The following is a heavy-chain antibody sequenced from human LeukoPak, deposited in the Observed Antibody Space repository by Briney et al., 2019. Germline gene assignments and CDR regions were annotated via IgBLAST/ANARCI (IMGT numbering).Heavy chain of an antibody. D-gene: IGHD3-9*01. V-gene: IGHV6-1*01. J-gene: IGHJ4*02. Sequence: SQTLSLTCGISGDSVSSNSAAWNWIRQSPSRRLEWLGRTYHRSKWHNDYAVSVKSRITINADTSKNQFSLQLNSVTPEDTAVYYCPRAAYDILTGSTLWYFDHWGQGTLVTVSS. CDR1: GDSVSSNSAA. CDR2: TYHRSKWHN. CDR3: PRAAYDILTGSTLWYFDH.